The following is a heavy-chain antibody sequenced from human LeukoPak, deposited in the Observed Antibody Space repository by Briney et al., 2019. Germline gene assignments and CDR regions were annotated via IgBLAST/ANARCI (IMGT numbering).Heavy chain of an antibody. CDR2: IYPGGSA. CDR3: ARGRGDGFDI. CDR1: GFTFSSNY. V-gene: IGHV3-53*01. Sequence: GGSLRLSCGASGFTFSSNYRSWVRQAPGKGLEWVSVIYPGGSASYADSVKGRFTISRDNSKNTLYLQMNSLRAEDTAVYYCARGRGDGFDIWGQGTMVTVSS. J-gene: IGHJ3*02.